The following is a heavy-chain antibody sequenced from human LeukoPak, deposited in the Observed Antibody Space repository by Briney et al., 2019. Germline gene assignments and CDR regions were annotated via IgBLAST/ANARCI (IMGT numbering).Heavy chain of an antibody. D-gene: IGHD6-13*01. J-gene: IGHJ4*02. V-gene: IGHV4-39*07. CDR1: GGSISSSSYY. CDR3: ARVTGYRIEDYFDY. CDR2: IYYTGST. Sequence: SETLSLTCSVSGGSISSSSYYWGWIRQPPGKGLEWIGSIYYTGSTYYNPSLKSRVTISVETSKNEFSLKLRSVTAADTAVYYCARVTGYRIEDYFDYWGQGTLVTVSS.